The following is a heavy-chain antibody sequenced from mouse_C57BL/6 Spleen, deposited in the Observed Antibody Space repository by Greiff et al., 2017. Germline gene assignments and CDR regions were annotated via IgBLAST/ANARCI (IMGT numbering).Heavy chain of an antibody. CDR2: INPNNGGT. V-gene: IGHV1-22*01. D-gene: IGHD1-1*01. J-gene: IGHJ1*03. CDR1: GYTFTDYN. Sequence: EVQLQQSGPELVKPGASVKMSCKASGYTFTDYNMHWVKQSHGKSLEWIGYINPNNGGTSYNQKFKGQATLTVNKSSSTAYMEVRCLTSEDSAVYDCARGLLLPYWYCDVWGTGTTVTVSS. CDR3: ARGLLLPYWYCDV.